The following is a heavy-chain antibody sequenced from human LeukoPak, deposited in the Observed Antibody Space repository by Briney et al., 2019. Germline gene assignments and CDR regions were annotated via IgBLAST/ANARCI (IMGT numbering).Heavy chain of an antibody. D-gene: IGHD6-13*01. CDR3: ARDRGQQPTPNWFDP. CDR1: GGTFRSYA. J-gene: IGHJ5*02. Sequence: ASVKVSCKASGGTFRSYAISWVRQAPGQGLEWMGRIIPILGIANYAQKFQGRVTITADKSTSTAYMELSSLRSEDTAVYYCARDRGQQPTPNWFDPWGQGTLVTVSS. V-gene: IGHV1-69*04. CDR2: IIPILGIA.